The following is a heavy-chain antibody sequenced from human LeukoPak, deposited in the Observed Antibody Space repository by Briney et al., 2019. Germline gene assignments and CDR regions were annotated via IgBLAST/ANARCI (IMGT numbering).Heavy chain of an antibody. V-gene: IGHV1-2*04. D-gene: IGHD1-26*01. CDR2: INPNSGGT. CDR1: GYTFTGYY. Sequence: ASVKVSCKASGYTFTGYYMHWVRQAPGQGLEWMGWINPNSGGTNYAQKFQGWVTMTRDTSISTAYMELSRLRSDDTAVYYCARDTANSGSYSDYYYGMDVWGQGTTVTVSS. CDR3: ARDTANSGSYSDYYYGMDV. J-gene: IGHJ6*02.